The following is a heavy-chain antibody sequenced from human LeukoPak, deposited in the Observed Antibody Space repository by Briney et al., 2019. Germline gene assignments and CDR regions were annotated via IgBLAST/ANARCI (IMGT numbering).Heavy chain of an antibody. Sequence: SETLSLTCAVYGGSFSGYYWSWIRQPAGKGLEWIGRIYTSGSTNYNPSLKSRVTMSVDTSKNQFSLKLSSVTAADTAVYYCARDSSGYSYHDAFDIWGQGTMVTVSS. V-gene: IGHV4-4*07. CDR2: IYTSGST. J-gene: IGHJ3*02. D-gene: IGHD3-22*01. CDR1: GGSFSGYY. CDR3: ARDSSGYSYHDAFDI.